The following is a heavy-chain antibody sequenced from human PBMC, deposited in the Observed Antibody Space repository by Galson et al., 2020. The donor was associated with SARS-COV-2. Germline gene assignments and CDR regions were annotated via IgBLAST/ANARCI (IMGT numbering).Heavy chain of an antibody. CDR3: ARGNGSGAYLIDY. Sequence: GGSLRLSCVASGFIFRNYAMHWVRQATGKGLERVAVLKNDASDADYAESVRGRFTVSRNNFKNTLYLQMNTLRVEDTGLYYCARGNGSGAYLIDYWGQGNLVTVS. CDR1: GFIFRNYA. D-gene: IGHD1-26*01. CDR2: LKNDASDA. J-gene: IGHJ4*02. V-gene: IGHV3-33*01.